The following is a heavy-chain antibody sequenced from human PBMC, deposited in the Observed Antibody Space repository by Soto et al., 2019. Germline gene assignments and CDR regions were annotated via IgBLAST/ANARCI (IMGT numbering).Heavy chain of an antibody. CDR3: ARDGIAAAGHAGMDV. CDR2: IIPIFGTA. Sequence: ASVKVSCKASGGTFSSYAISWVRQAPGQGLEWMGGIIPIFGTANYAQKFQGRVTITADKSTSTAYMELSSLRSEDTAVYYCARDGIAAAGHAGMDVWGQGTTVTVSS. J-gene: IGHJ6*02. CDR1: GGTFSSYA. D-gene: IGHD6-13*01. V-gene: IGHV1-69*06.